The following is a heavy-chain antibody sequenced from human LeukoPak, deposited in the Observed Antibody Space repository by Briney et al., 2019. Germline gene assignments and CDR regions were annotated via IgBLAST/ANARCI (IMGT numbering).Heavy chain of an antibody. CDR2: ISAYNGNT. V-gene: IGHV1-18*01. CDR1: GYTFTSYG. Sequence: ASVKVSCKASGYTFTSYGISWVRQAPGQGLEWMGWISAYNGNTNYAQKLQGRVTMTTDTSTSTAYMELRSLRSDDTAVYYCARYIPSGYYDSSGYQGISNDVFDIGGKGTMVTVSS. D-gene: IGHD3-22*01. CDR3: ARYIPSGYYDSSGYQGISNDVFDI. J-gene: IGHJ3*02.